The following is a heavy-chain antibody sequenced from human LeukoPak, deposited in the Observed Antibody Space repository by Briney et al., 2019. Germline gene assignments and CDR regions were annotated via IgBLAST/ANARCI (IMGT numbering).Heavy chain of an antibody. CDR3: AHSYYFGSRSYYNVWFAP. V-gene: IGHV2-5*02. J-gene: IGHJ5*02. CDR2: IYWDDEK. D-gene: IGHD3-10*01. CDR1: GFSLSPGGVG. Sequence: SGPTLVNPTQTLTLTCTFSGFSLSPGGVGVGWIRQPPGKALQWLALIYWDDEKYYSPSLKSRLSISRDTSRNQVVLTMTNMDPLDTATYFCAHSYYFGSRSYYNVWFAPWGLGTLVTVSS.